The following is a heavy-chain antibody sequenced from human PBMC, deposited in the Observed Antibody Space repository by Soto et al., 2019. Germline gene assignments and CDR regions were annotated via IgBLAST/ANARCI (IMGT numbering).Heavy chain of an antibody. J-gene: IGHJ1*01. CDR2: TYYRSEWHR. V-gene: IGHV6-1*01. CDR1: GDSVSSNIGT. Sequence: SQTLSLTCAISGDSVSSNIGTWNWLRQSPSRGLEWLGRTYYRSEWHRDYAVSVRSRITINPDTSENQFSLQLSSLTPEDTAVYYCAYSAYFREYFPHWGQGTPVTVS. CDR3: AYSAYFREYFPH. D-gene: IGHD6-25*01.